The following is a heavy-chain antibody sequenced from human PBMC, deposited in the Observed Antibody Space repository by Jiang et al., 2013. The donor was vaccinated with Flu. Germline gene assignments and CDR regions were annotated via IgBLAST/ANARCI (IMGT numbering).Heavy chain of an antibody. V-gene: IGHV1-69*01. CDR3: AREVVVVAATIGYFDY. D-gene: IGHD2-15*01. Sequence: SGAEVKKPGSSVKVSCKASGGTFSSYAISWVRQAPGQGLEWMGGIIPIFGTANYAQKFQGRVTITADESTSTAYMELSSLRSEDTAVYYCAREVVVVAATIGYFDYWGQGTLVTVSS. CDR2: IIPIFGTA. J-gene: IGHJ4*02. CDR1: GGTFSSYA.